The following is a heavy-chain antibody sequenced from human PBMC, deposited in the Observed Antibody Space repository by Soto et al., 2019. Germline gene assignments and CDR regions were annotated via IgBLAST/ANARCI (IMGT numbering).Heavy chain of an antibody. V-gene: IGHV5-10-1*01. CDR1: GYSFTSYW. D-gene: IGHD3-3*01. J-gene: IGHJ6*02. Sequence: PGESLKISCKGSGYSFTSYWISWVRQMPGKGLEWMGRIDPSDSYTNYSPSFQGHVTISADKSISTAYLQWSSLKASDTAMYYWASMHYDFWSGSYYGMDVWGQGTTVTVSS. CDR3: ASMHYDFWSGSYYGMDV. CDR2: IDPSDSYT.